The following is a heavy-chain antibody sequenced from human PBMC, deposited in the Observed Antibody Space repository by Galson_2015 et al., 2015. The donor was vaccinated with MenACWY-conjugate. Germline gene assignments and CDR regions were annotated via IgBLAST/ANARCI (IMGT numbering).Heavy chain of an antibody. Sequence: SVKVSCKASGYTFTSYGISWVRQAPGQGLEWMGWISAYNGNTNYAQKLQGRVTMTTDTSTRIAYMELRSLRSDDTAVYYCAGGYRLVILRALNYIDYWRQGTLVTVSS. J-gene: IGHJ4*02. D-gene: IGHD3-9*01. V-gene: IGHV1-18*01. CDR1: GYTFTSYG. CDR3: AGGYRLVILRALNYIDY. CDR2: ISAYNGNT.